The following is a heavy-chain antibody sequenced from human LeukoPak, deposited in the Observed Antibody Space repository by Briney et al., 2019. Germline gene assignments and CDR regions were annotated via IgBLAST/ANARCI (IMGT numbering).Heavy chain of an antibody. J-gene: IGHJ4*02. CDR1: GFTFSNSA. CDR3: ARDPGAFPYFFDC. V-gene: IGHV3-23*01. Sequence: GGSLRLSCAASGFTFSNSAMNWVRQTPGKGLECVSAISGDGVSPYYADSVRGRFTISRDNSKNTLYLQMNSLRVEDTAVYFCARDPGAFPYFFDCWGQGTLVTVSS. D-gene: IGHD4/OR15-4a*01. CDR2: ISGDGVSP.